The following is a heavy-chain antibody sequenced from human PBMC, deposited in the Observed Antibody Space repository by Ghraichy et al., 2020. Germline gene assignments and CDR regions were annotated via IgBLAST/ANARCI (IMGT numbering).Heavy chain of an antibody. Sequence: GGSLRLSCAASGFSFGDTWMNWVRQAPGKGLEWVGRIKSKADGGTPDYAAPVKDTFAISRDDSKDTVYLEMNSLKTEDTAVYYCTTYCTGGTCDHYFDNWGQGTLVTVSS. J-gene: IGHJ4*02. CDR2: IKSKADGGTP. CDR3: TTYCTGGTCDHYFDN. CDR1: GFSFGDTW. D-gene: IGHD2-8*02. V-gene: IGHV3-15*01.